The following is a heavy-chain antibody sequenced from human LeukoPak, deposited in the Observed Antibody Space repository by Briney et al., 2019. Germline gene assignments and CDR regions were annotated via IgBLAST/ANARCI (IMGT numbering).Heavy chain of an antibody. CDR1: GDSASINSAA. Sequence: SQTLSLTCAISGDSASINSAAWNWVRQSPTRGLEWLGRTYYRSRWYNHYAVSEKSQITINPDTSKNQFSLQLNSVTPEDTAVYYCARPHPAMDVWGQGTTVTVSS. CDR3: ARPHPAMDV. V-gene: IGHV6-1*01. J-gene: IGHJ6*02. CDR2: TYYRSRWYN.